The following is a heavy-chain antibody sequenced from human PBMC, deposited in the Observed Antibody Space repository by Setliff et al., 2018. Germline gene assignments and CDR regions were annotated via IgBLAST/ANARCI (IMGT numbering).Heavy chain of an antibody. CDR2: IYHSGSS. Sequence: PSETLSLTCTVSGGSISSMSYYWGWIRQPPGKGLEWIGSIYHSGSSYYNSSLRSRVTISVDTSKNQFSLNLNSATAADTAVYYFRLAHCSTTSCEEALDYWSQGTLVTVSS. V-gene: IGHV4-39*07. D-gene: IGHD2-2*01. CDR3: RLAHCSTTSCEEALDY. J-gene: IGHJ4*02. CDR1: GGSISSMSYY.